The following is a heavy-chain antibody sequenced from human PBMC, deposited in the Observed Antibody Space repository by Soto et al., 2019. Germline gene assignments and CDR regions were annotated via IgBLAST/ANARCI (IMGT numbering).Heavy chain of an antibody. CDR2: VSYDGRNK. Sequence: GGSLRLSCATSGFTFSSYGMHWVRQAPVKGLEWVAVVSYDGRNKYYGDSVKGRFTISRDNSKNTLYLQMDSLRAEDTAVYYCAKQGDYDGLFNYWGQGTVGTVS. D-gene: IGHD4-17*01. J-gene: IGHJ4*02. V-gene: IGHV3-30*18. CDR1: GFTFSSYG. CDR3: AKQGDYDGLFNY.